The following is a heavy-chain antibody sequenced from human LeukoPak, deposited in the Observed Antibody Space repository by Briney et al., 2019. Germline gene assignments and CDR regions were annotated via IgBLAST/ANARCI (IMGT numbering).Heavy chain of an antibody. D-gene: IGHD1-14*01. Sequence: GGSLRLSCAASGSTFSSYGMHWVRQAPGKGLEWMAAISSDGSNKYYADSVKGRFTISRDNSKNTLYLQMNSLRAEDTAVYYCAKDRKNPYDAFNIWGQGTMVTVSS. CDR3: AKDRKNPYDAFNI. CDR1: GSTFSSYG. CDR2: ISSDGSNK. V-gene: IGHV3-30*18. J-gene: IGHJ3*02.